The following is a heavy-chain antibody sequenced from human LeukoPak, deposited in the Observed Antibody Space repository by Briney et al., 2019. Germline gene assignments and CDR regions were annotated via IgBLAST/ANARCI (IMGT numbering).Heavy chain of an antibody. V-gene: IGHV1-69*13. CDR3: ARAPHCGSDCNTWEYDY. D-gene: IGHD2-21*02. CDR2: IIPIFGTA. CDR1: GGTFSRYG. Sequence: ASVKVSCKASGGTFSRYGISWVRQAPGQGLEWMGGIIPIFGTAKYAQKFQGRVTITADASTSTAYMELSSLRSEDSAVYYCARAPHCGSDCNTWEYDYWGQGTLVTVSS. J-gene: IGHJ4*02.